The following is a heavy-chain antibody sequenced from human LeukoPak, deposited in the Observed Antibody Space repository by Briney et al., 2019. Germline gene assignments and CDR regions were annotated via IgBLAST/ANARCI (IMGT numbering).Heavy chain of an antibody. Sequence: GGSLRLSCAASGFTFSSYGMHWVRQAPGKGLEWVAFIRYDGSNKYYADSVKGRFTISRDNSKNTLYLQMNSLRAEDTAVYYCAKDMAPYCSGGSCYSAPDYWGQGTLVTVSS. V-gene: IGHV3-30*02. J-gene: IGHJ4*02. D-gene: IGHD2-15*01. CDR3: AKDMAPYCSGGSCYSAPDY. CDR2: IRYDGSNK. CDR1: GFTFSSYG.